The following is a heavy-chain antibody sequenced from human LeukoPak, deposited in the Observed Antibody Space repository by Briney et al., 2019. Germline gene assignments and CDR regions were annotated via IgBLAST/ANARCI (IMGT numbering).Heavy chain of an antibody. V-gene: IGHV3-23*01. Sequence: GGSLRLSCAASGFTFSAYALSWVRQAPGKGLEWVSFISASGDLTYYADSVRGRFTISRDNYRNTLFLQMDSLRAEDTAVYYCATDNLSWGPGTLVTVSS. CDR2: ISASGDLT. CDR1: GFTFSAYA. CDR3: ATDNLS. D-gene: IGHD3-9*01. J-gene: IGHJ5*02.